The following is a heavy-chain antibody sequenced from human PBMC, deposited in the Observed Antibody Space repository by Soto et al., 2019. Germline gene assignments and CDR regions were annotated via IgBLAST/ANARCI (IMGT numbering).Heavy chain of an antibody. CDR2: IIPIFGTA. D-gene: IGHD6-6*01. Sequence: GASVKVSCKASGGTFSSYAISWVRQAPGQGLEWMGGIIPIFGTANYAQKFQGRVTITADESTSTAYMELSSLRSEDTAVYYCARDGAARPSSWFDPWGQGTLVTVS. CDR3: ARDGAARPSSWFDP. CDR1: GGTFSSYA. V-gene: IGHV1-69*13. J-gene: IGHJ5*02.